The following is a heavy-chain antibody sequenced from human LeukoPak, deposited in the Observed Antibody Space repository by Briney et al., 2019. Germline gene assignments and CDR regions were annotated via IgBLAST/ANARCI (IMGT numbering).Heavy chain of an antibody. D-gene: IGHD6-19*01. CDR2: IYYSGST. CDR1: GGSISSSSYY. Sequence: SETLSHSCTVSGGSISSSSYYWGWIRQPPGKGLEWIGSIYYSGSTYYNPSLKSRVTISVDTSKDQFSLKLSSVTAADTAVYYCASLYSSGWYWFDPWGQGTLVTVSS. CDR3: ASLYSSGWYWFDP. J-gene: IGHJ5*02. V-gene: IGHV4-39*01.